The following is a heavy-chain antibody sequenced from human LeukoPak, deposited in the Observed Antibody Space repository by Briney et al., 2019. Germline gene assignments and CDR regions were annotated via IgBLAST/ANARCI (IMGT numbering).Heavy chain of an antibody. CDR3: ARVGRGLYSMDV. CDR1: GFTFSDYY. V-gene: IGHV3-11*04. Sequence: PGGSLRLSCAASGFTFSDYYMSWIRQAPGKGLEWVSYIINSGGTIYYADSVQGRFTISRDNAKNSLYLQMNSLRDEDTAVYYCARVGRGLYSMDVWGQGTTVTVSS. J-gene: IGHJ6*02. D-gene: IGHD3-10*01. CDR2: IINSGGTI.